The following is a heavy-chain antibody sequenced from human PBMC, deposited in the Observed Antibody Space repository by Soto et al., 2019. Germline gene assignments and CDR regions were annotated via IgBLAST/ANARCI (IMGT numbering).Heavy chain of an antibody. D-gene: IGHD5-18*01. CDR2: IWYDGSTK. J-gene: IGHJ4*02. CDR3: ARGRDWGYSYIFFDY. V-gene: IGHV3-33*01. Sequence: QVQLVESGGGVVQPWRSLRLSCAASGFTFSRYGMHWVRQAPGKGLEWVAVIWYDGSTKYYADSVKGRFTISRDNSKNTLYLQMNSLRAEDTAVYYCARGRDWGYSYIFFDYWGQGTLVTVSS. CDR1: GFTFSRYG.